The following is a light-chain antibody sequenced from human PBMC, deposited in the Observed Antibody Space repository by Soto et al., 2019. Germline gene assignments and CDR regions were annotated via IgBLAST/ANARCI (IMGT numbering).Light chain of an antibody. J-gene: IGLJ1*01. CDR2: GNG. CDR3: QSYDSGLSGSEV. Sequence: QSVLTQPPSVSGAPGQRVTISCTGSSSKIGAGHDVHWYQQLPGTAPKLLIYGNGNRPSGVPDRFSGSKSGTSASLAITGLQAEDEADYYCQSYDSGLSGSEVFGTGTKVTVL. CDR1: SSKIGAGHD. V-gene: IGLV1-40*01.